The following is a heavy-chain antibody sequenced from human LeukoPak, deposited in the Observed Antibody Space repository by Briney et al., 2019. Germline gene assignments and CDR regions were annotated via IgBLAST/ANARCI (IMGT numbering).Heavy chain of an antibody. V-gene: IGHV3-74*01. J-gene: IGHJ6*02. D-gene: IGHD3-10*01. CDR3: VRDQSSFGSVGYGLGV. CDR2: IKSDGSST. CDR1: GFTFSTYW. Sequence: GGSLRLSCAASGFTFSTYWMHWVRQVPGTGLVWVSRIKSDGSSTSYADSVKGRFTLSRDNAKNTLYLQMNSLRAEDTAIYYCVRDQSSFGSVGYGLGVCGQGTTVTVSS.